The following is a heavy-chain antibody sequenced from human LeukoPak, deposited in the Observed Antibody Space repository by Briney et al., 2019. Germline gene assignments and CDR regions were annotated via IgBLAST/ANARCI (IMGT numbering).Heavy chain of an antibody. CDR2: ISDRARNT. CDR1: GFTFRSYT. J-gene: IGHJ4*02. CDR3: TTRLQHHFDY. D-gene: IGHD4-11*01. Sequence: PGGSLTLSCAASGFTFRSYTMNWLRQTPGKGLEWVSTISDRARNTHYADSVNGRFTISRDDFLNMVYLQMDRLTVEDTAVYYCTTRLQHHFDYWGQGTQVTVSS. V-gene: IGHV3-23*01.